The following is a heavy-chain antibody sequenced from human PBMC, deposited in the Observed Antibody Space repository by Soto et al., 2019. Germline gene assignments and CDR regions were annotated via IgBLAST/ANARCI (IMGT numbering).Heavy chain of an antibody. CDR1: GYTFNRYY. CDR2: INPNSGGT. V-gene: IGHV1-2*02. J-gene: IGHJ4*02. D-gene: IGHD6-6*01. CDR3: ARAVYSSSPFDY. Sequence: ASVKVSCKASGYTFNRYYMHWVRQAPGQGLEWMGWINPNSGGTNYAQKFQGRVTMTRDTSISTAYMELSRLRSDDTAVYYCARAVYSSSPFDYWGQGTLVTVSS.